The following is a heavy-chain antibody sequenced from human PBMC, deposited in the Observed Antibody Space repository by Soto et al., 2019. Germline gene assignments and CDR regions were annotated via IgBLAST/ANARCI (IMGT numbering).Heavy chain of an antibody. J-gene: IGHJ4*02. CDR3: AKVSSSGCNDY. Sequence: PGGSLRLSCTASGFTFSDYFMSWIRQAPGKGLEWISYISSASDYSTYADSVKGRFTISRDNSKNTLYLQMNSLRAEDTAVYYCAKVSSSGCNDYWGQGTLVTVS. V-gene: IGHV3-11*05. D-gene: IGHD6-19*01. CDR1: GFTFSDYF. CDR2: ISSASDYS.